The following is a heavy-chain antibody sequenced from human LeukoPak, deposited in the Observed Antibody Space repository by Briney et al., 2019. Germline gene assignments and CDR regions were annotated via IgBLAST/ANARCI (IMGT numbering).Heavy chain of an antibody. Sequence: ASVKVSCKASGYTFTGYYMHWVRQAPGQGLEWMGWINPNSGGTNYAQKFQGRVTMTRDTSISTAYMELSRLRSDDTAVYYCARDGYYGSGSYYPQNYYYYYMDVWGKGTTVTVSS. CDR1: GYTFTGYY. CDR3: ARDGYYGSGSYYPQNYYYYYMDV. D-gene: IGHD3-10*01. J-gene: IGHJ6*03. V-gene: IGHV1-2*02. CDR2: INPNSGGT.